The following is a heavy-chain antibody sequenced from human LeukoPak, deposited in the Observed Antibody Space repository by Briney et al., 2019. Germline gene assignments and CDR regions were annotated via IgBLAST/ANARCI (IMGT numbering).Heavy chain of an antibody. Sequence: GGSLRLSCAASGFTFSTYSMSWVRQVPGKGLEWVSTIIISGARTYYADSVRGRFTISRDDPKNTLYLQMNTLRAEDTAIYYCATAISSSSKADYWGQGTLVTVSS. D-gene: IGHD2-2*01. J-gene: IGHJ4*02. V-gene: IGHV3-23*01. CDR1: GFTFSTYS. CDR3: ATAISSSSKADY. CDR2: IIISGART.